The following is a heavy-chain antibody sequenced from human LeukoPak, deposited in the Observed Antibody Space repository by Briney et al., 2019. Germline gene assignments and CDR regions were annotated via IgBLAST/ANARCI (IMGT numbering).Heavy chain of an antibody. CDR2: IYTSGST. CDR1: GGSISRYY. D-gene: IGHD4-17*01. CDR3: AKEPSTVTTPRLYYMDV. V-gene: IGHV4-4*07. Sequence: SETLSLTCTVSGGSISRYYWSWIRQPAGKGLEWIGRIYTSGSTNYNPSLKSRVTMSVDTSKNQFSLKLSSVPAADTAVYYCAKEPSTVTTPRLYYMDVWGKGTTVTISS. J-gene: IGHJ6*03.